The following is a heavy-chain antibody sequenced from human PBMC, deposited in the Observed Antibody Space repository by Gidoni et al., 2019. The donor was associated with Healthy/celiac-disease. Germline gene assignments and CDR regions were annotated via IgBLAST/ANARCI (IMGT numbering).Heavy chain of an antibody. CDR2: INHSGST. Sequence: QVQLQQWGAGLLKPSETLSLTCAVYGGSFSGYYWSWIRQPPGKGLEWIGEINHSGSTNYNPSLKSRVTISVDTSKNQFSLKLSSVTAADTAVYYCARVYMRGPAVPWLVVARYFQHWGQGTLVTVSS. V-gene: IGHV4-34*01. D-gene: IGHD3-22*01. CDR1: GGSFSGYY. CDR3: ARVYMRGPAVPWLVVARYFQH. J-gene: IGHJ1*01.